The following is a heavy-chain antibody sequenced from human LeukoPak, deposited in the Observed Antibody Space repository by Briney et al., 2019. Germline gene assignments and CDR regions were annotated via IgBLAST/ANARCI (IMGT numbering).Heavy chain of an antibody. V-gene: IGHV3-74*01. D-gene: IGHD3-22*01. CDR1: GFTLSSYW. CDR3: ASYNYYDGSASQYNWFDP. CDR2: IESDGSST. Sequence: PGGSLRLSCAASGFTLSSYWMHWVRQVPGKGLVWGSRIESDGSSTNYADSVKGRFTISRDNAKNSLYLQMNSLRADETAFYYCASYNYYDGSASQYNWFDPWGQGALVTVSS. J-gene: IGHJ5*02.